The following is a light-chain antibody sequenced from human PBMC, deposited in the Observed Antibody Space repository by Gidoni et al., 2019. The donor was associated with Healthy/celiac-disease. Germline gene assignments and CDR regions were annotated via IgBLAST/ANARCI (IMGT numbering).Light chain of an antibody. V-gene: IGKV3-11*01. J-gene: IGKJ3*01. CDR3: QQRSNWPGHIT. CDR2: DAS. CDR1: QSVSSY. Sequence: DIVLTQSPATLSFSPGERATLSCRASQSVSSYLAWYQQKPGQAPRLLIYDASNRATGIPARFSGSGSGTDFTLTISSLEPEDFAVYYCQQRSNWPGHITFGPGTKVDIK.